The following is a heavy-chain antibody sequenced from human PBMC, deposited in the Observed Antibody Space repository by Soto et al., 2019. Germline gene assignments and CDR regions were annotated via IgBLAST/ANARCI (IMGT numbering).Heavy chain of an antibody. Sequence: SETLSLTCAVSGGSIGRTNRWSWVRQPPGKGLEWIGEIYESGSSNYNPSVKSRVTISIDKSNSQFSLKLRSLTAADTAIYYCASRIVGSSTYYFDSWGQGALVTVS. CDR3: ASRIVGSSTYYFDS. J-gene: IGHJ4*02. D-gene: IGHD1-26*01. CDR1: GGSIGRTNR. V-gene: IGHV4-4*02. CDR2: IYESGSS.